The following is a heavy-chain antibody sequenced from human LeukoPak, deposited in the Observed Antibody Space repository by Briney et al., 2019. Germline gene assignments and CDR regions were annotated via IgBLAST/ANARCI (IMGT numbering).Heavy chain of an antibody. D-gene: IGHD5-18*01. CDR1: GFTFGDYA. CDR3: ARTVGYPYAFRGWFDP. V-gene: IGHV3-49*03. J-gene: IGHJ5*02. CDR2: IRSKAYGGTT. Sequence: PSGGSLRLSCTTSGFTFGDYAVSWFRQAPGKGLKWVGFIRSKAYGGTTQYAASVKGRFTISRDDSKSVAYLQMNTLKPEDTAVYYCARTVGYPYAFRGWFDPWGQGTLATVSS.